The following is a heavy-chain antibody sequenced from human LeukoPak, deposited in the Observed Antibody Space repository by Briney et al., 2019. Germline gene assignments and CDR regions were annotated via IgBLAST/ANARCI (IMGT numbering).Heavy chain of an antibody. CDR3: AAPPRAGARPPYDY. J-gene: IGHJ4*01. CDR1: GFTFSSYG. D-gene: IGHD6-6*01. CDR2: ISAGGDST. V-gene: IGHV3-23*01. Sequence: GGSLRLSCATSGFTFSSYGMSGVRQAPGKGLEGISAISAGGDSTYYADSVRGRFTISKDESKTTLFLQMNSLRAEDTAIYYCAAPPRAGARPPYDYWGHGAQVTVSS.